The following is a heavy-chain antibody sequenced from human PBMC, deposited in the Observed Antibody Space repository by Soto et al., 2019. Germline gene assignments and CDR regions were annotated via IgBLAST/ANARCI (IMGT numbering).Heavy chain of an antibody. Sequence: QVQLQESGPGLVQTSETLSLTCTVSGGSISSSSYHWGWIRQPPGKGLEWIGRIYYSGRTYYNPSLNSRVTISVDTSKNQFSLKLSSVTAADTAVYYCAGQGTYYHVSGIYYPGWFDPWGQGTLVTVSS. V-gene: IGHV4-39*01. CDR2: IYYSGRT. CDR1: GGSISSSSYH. J-gene: IGHJ5*02. CDR3: AGQGTYYHVSGIYYPGWFDP. D-gene: IGHD3-10*01.